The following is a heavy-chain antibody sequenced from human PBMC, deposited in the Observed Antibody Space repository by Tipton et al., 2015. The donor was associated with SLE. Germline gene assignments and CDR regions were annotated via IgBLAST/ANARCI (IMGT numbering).Heavy chain of an antibody. CDR2: IRSEGFGGTP. Sequence: SLRLSCSGYGFSFGDYAMSWFRQAPGKGLEWVGFIRSEGFGGTPEYAASLKGRFIISRDDSRGTAYLQINSLRAEDTAVYYCARGRQQRVRSSLGYWGQGTLVTVSS. J-gene: IGHJ4*02. CDR1: GFSFGDYA. V-gene: IGHV3-49*03. CDR3: ARGRQQRVRSSLGY. D-gene: IGHD3-16*01.